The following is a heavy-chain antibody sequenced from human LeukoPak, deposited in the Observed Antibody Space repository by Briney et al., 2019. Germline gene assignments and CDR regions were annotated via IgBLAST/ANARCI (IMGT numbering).Heavy chain of an antibody. CDR3: ARDPEGIQLYYYYGMDV. CDR1: GFTFSSYA. Sequence: PGGSPRLSCAASGFTFSSYAMHWVRQAPGKGLEWVSYISSSSSTIYYADSVKGRFTISRDNAKNSLYLQMNSLRAEDTAVYYCARDPEGIQLYYYYGMDVWGQGTTVTVSS. J-gene: IGHJ6*02. V-gene: IGHV3-48*04. CDR2: ISSSSSTI. D-gene: IGHD5-18*01.